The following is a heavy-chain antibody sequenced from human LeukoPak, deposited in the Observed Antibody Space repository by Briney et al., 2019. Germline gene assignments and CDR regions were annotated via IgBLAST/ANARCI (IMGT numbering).Heavy chain of an antibody. CDR3: ARKGVVVTAIDY. V-gene: IGHV4-4*07. J-gene: IGHJ4*02. D-gene: IGHD2-21*02. Sequence: SETLSLTCTVSGGSISSYYWSWIRQPAGKGLEWIGRIYTSGSTNYNPSLKSRVTMSVDTSKHQFSLKLSSVTAADTAVYYCARKGVVVTAIDYWGQGTLVTVSS. CDR1: GGSISSYY. CDR2: IYTSGST.